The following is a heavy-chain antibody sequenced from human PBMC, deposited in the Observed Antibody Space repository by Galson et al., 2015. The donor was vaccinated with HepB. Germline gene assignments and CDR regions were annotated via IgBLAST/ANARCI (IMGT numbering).Heavy chain of an antibody. Sequence: SLRLSCAASGFTFDDYAMYWVRQAPGKGLEWVSGISWNSGSIGYADSVKGRFTISRDNAKNSLYLQMNSLRAEDTALYYCAKDRAVTNYYYGMDVWGQGTTVTVSS. CDR3: AKDRAVTNYYYGMDV. CDR1: GFTFDDYA. CDR2: ISWNSGSI. J-gene: IGHJ6*02. V-gene: IGHV3-9*01. D-gene: IGHD4-17*01.